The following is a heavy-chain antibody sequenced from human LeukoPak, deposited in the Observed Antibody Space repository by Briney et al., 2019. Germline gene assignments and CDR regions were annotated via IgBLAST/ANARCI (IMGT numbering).Heavy chain of an antibody. CDR3: ARSPGIWNEYGRLEC. CDR2: IFHTGST. V-gene: IGHV4-34*09. Sequence: SETLSLTCAMYGGSFSGYYWNWLRQRPGKGLEWIGYIFHTGSTYYNPSLKSRVTISVDTSKNQFSLKLSSVTAADTAVYYCARSPGIWNEYGRLECWGQGALVTVSS. J-gene: IGHJ4*02. D-gene: IGHD1-1*01. CDR1: GGSFSGYY.